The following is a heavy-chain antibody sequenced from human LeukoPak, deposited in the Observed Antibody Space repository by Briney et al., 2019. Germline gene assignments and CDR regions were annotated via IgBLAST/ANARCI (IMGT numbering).Heavy chain of an antibody. CDR3: AKVGSGSYSSVAHAFDI. Sequence: GGSLRLSCAASEFTFSSYGMSWVRQAPGKGLEWVSAISGGGESTYYADSVKGRFTISRDNSKNTLYLQMNSLRAEDTAVYYCAKVGSGSYSSVAHAFDIWGQGTMVTVSS. D-gene: IGHD1-26*01. J-gene: IGHJ3*02. CDR1: EFTFSSYG. CDR2: ISGGGEST. V-gene: IGHV3-23*01.